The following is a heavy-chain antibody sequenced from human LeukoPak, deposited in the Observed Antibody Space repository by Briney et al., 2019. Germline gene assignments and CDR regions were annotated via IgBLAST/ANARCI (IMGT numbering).Heavy chain of an antibody. J-gene: IGHJ6*02. CDR2: ISGDGGRT. Sequence: GGSLRLSCAASGFTFDDYAMYWVRQAPGKGLEWVSLISGDGGRTYYADSVKGRFTISRDNSKNSLYLQMNSLRTEDTALYYCAKDLYYHGSGSYFGMDVWGQGTTVTVSS. CDR3: AKDLYYHGSGSYFGMDV. D-gene: IGHD3-10*01. CDR1: GFTFDDYA. V-gene: IGHV3-43*02.